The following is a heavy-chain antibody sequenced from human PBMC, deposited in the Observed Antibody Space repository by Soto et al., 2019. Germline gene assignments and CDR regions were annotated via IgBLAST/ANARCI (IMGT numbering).Heavy chain of an antibody. J-gene: IGHJ5*02. CDR3: ARDPGSGSYYGWFDP. V-gene: IGHV4-59*01. D-gene: IGHD3-10*01. CDR2: IYYSGST. Sequence: QVQLQESGPGLVKTSETLSLTCTVSGGSISRYYWNWIRQPPGKGLEGIGYIYYSGSTNYNPSLKSRVTISVDTSKNQFSLKLSSVTAADTAVYYCARDPGSGSYYGWFDPWGQGTLVTVSS. CDR1: GGSISRYY.